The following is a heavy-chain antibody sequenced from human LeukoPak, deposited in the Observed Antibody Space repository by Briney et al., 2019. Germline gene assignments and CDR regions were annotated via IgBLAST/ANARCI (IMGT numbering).Heavy chain of an antibody. Sequence: PGGSLRLSCAASGLTFSRSWMTWVRQAPGKGLEWVANINQDRSERYYVDSVKGRFTISRDNAKNSLYLQMNGLRAEDTAVYYCARDRIQLWSHDYWGQGTLVTVSS. CDR1: GLTFSRSW. V-gene: IGHV3-7*04. CDR3: ARDRIQLWSHDY. D-gene: IGHD5-18*01. J-gene: IGHJ4*02. CDR2: INQDRSER.